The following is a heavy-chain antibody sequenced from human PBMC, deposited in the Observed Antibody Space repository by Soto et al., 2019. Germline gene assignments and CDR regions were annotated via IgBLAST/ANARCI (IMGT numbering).Heavy chain of an antibody. CDR2: ISGSGGST. CDR1: GFTFSSYA. J-gene: IGHJ5*02. V-gene: IGHV3-23*01. D-gene: IGHD5-18*01. Sequence: GGSLRLSCAASGFTFSSYAMSWVRQAPGKGLEWVSAISGSGGSTYYADSVKGRFTISRDNSKNTLYLQMNSLRAEDTAVYYYAKVGYSYGYLTPRSWFDPWGQGTLVTVSS. CDR3: AKVGYSYGYLTPRSWFDP.